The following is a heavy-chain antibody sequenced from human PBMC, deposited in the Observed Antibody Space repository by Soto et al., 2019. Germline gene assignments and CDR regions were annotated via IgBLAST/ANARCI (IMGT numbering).Heavy chain of an antibody. CDR3: ARDSMPDIVATNLVAPVIHRAIFDY. V-gene: IGHV3-30-3*01. CDR1: GFTFSSYA. J-gene: IGHJ4*02. CDR2: ISYDGSNK. Sequence: SLRLSCAASGFTFSSYAMHWVRQAPGKGLEWVAVISYDGSNKYYADSVKGRFTISRDNSKNTLYLQMNSLRAEDTAVYYCARDSMPDIVATNLVAPVIHRAIFDYWGQGTLVTVSS. D-gene: IGHD5-12*01.